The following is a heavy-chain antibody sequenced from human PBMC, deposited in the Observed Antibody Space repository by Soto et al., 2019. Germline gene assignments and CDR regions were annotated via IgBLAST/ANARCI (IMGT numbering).Heavy chain of an antibody. J-gene: IGHJ6*02. D-gene: IGHD3-10*01. CDR1: GYAFASFG. CDR3: AREVLPSDYYYGMDV. CDR2: IGANSALP. Sequence: ASVKVSCKASGYAFASFGISWVRQAPGQGLEWMGWIGANSALPKFAQKFQGRVTMTTDTSTTTAYMELRSLGSDDTAMYYCAREVLPSDYYYGMDVWGQGTAVTVSS. V-gene: IGHV1-18*04.